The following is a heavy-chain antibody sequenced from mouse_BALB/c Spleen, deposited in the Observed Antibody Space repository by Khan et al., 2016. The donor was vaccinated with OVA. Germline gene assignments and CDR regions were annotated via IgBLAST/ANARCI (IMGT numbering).Heavy chain of an antibody. J-gene: IGHJ4*01. CDR1: GFSLTSYG. V-gene: IGHV2-6-1*01. D-gene: IGHD2-14*01. Sequence: QVQLKQSGPGLVAPSQSLSITCTISGFSLTSYGVHWVRQPPGKGLEWLVVIWSDGSTTYNSALKSRLSITKDNSKSQVFLKMNSLQIDDTAMYXGARHDRYFYVMDYWGQGTSVTVSS. CDR2: IWSDGST. CDR3: ARHDRYFYVMDY.